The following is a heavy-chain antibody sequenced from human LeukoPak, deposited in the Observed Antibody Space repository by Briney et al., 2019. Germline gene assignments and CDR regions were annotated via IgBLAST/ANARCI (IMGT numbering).Heavy chain of an antibody. CDR2: ISGSSSYI. CDR3: ARDLLGWELHYFDY. J-gene: IGHJ4*02. Sequence: GGSLRLSCAASGFTFSSYSMSWVRQAPGKGLEWVSSISGSSSYIYYADSVKGRFSISRDNAKNSLYLQMNSLRAEDTAVYYCARDLLGWELHYFDYWGQGTLVTVSS. D-gene: IGHD1-26*01. V-gene: IGHV3-21*01. CDR1: GFTFSSYS.